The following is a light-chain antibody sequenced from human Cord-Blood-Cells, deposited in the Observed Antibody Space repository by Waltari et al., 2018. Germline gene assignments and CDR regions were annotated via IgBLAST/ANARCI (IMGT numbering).Light chain of an antibody. V-gene: IGLV2-14*03. CDR3: SSYTSSSTYV. CDR2: DVS. CDR1: SSDVGGYNY. J-gene: IGLJ1*01. Sequence: SALTQPASVSGSPGQSITISCTGTSSDVGGYNYVSWYQHHPGKAPKLMIYDVSNRPSGVSTRFSGYNSGNTASLTISGLQAEDEADYYCSSYTSSSTYVFGTGTKVTVL.